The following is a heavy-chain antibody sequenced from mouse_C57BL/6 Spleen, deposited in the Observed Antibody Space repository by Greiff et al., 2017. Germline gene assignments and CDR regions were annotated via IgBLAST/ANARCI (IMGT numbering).Heavy chain of an antibody. J-gene: IGHJ2*01. CDR1: GFTFSSYT. CDR2: ISGGGGNT. D-gene: IGHD1-1*01. Sequence: EVQGVESGGGLVKPGGSLKLSCAASGFTFSSYTMSWVRQTPEKRLEWVATISGGGGNTYYPDSVKGRFTISRDNAKNTLYMQMKSRRSEDTALDYCASKYYGSSDFDYWGQGTTLTVSS. CDR3: ASKYYGSSDFDY. V-gene: IGHV5-9*01.